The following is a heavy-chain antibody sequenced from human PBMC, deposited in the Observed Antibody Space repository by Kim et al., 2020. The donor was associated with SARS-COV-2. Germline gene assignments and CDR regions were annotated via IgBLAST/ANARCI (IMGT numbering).Heavy chain of an antibody. CDR1: GFTFSSYA. J-gene: IGHJ3*02. Sequence: GGSLRLSCSASGFTFSSYAMHWVRQAPGKGLEYVSAISSNGGSTYYADSVKGRFTISRDNSKNTLYLQMSSLRAEDTAVYYCVKDKHVAAAGKSDAFDIWGQGTMVTVSS. D-gene: IGHD6-13*01. V-gene: IGHV3-64D*09. CDR2: ISSNGGST. CDR3: VKDKHVAAAGKSDAFDI.